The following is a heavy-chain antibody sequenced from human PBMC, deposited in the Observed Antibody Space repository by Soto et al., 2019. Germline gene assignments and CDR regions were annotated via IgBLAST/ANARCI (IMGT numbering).Heavy chain of an antibody. D-gene: IGHD3-10*01. CDR1: GGSITNYY. V-gene: IGHV4-59*08. CDR2: TNSDGYS. CDR3: ARHGFGPLHGLVDV. J-gene: IGHJ6*02. Sequence: QVQLQESGPGLVKPSETLSLTCTVSGGSITNYYCSWFRQPPGKGLEWIAYTNSDGYSAYNFSLKXXVXLSMDASKTQFSLMLESVTATDTAVYYCARHGFGPLHGLVDVWGPGTTVIVSS.